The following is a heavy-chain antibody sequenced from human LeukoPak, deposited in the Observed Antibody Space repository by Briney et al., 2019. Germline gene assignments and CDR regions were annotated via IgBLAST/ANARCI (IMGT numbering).Heavy chain of an antibody. V-gene: IGHV3-66*01. D-gene: IGHD3-10*01. CDR1: GFTVSSNY. J-gene: IGHJ4*02. CDR2: IYSGGST. CDR3: ARGWPSYGSGSYSFDY. Sequence: GGSLRLSCAASGFTVSSNYMSWVRQAPGKGLEWVSVIYSGGSTYYADSVKGRFTISRDNSKNTLYLQMNSLRAEDTAVYYCARGWPSYGSGSYSFDYWGQGTLVTVSS.